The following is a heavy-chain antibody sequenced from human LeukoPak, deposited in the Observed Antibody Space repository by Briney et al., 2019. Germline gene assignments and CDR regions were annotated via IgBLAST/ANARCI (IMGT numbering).Heavy chain of an antibody. CDR2: VSGSGGST. Sequence: GGSQRLSCAASVFTFSNYVMSWVRQAPGKGLEWVSAVSGSGGSTYYADSVKGRFTISRDNSKNTLYLQMNSLRAEDTAVYYCAKDLRYSGSYRPYYYYYMDVWGKGTTVTVSS. D-gene: IGHD1-26*01. V-gene: IGHV3-23*01. CDR3: AKDLRYSGSYRPYYYYYMDV. CDR1: VFTFSNYV. J-gene: IGHJ6*03.